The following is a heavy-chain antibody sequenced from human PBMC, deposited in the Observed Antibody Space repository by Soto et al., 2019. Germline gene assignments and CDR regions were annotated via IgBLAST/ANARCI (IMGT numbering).Heavy chain of an antibody. D-gene: IGHD3-10*01. J-gene: IGHJ1*01. CDR1: GGSISSSSYY. CDR2: IYYSGST. Sequence: QLQLQESGPGLVKPSETLSLTCTVSGGSISSSSYYWGWIRQPPGKGLEWIGSIYYSGSTYYNPSLKSRVTISVDTSKNQFSLKLSSVTAADTAVYYCARQGWAELLNEYFQHWGQGTLVTVSS. V-gene: IGHV4-39*01. CDR3: ARQGWAELLNEYFQH.